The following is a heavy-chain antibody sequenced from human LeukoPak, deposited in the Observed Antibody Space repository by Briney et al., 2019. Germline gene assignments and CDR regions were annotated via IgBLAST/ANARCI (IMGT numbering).Heavy chain of an antibody. V-gene: IGHV3-30*02. Sequence: GGSLRLSCTASGFTFSSFGMYWVRQSPGKGLEWVAYMSHGGTLEKYADSVKGRFTISRDNSQNTPNMQMNSLRAEDTAVYYCAKPRGGAAPQAFDYWGQGTLVTVSS. CDR1: GFTFSSFG. CDR2: MSHGGTLE. J-gene: IGHJ4*02. D-gene: IGHD6-6*01. CDR3: AKPRGGAAPQAFDY.